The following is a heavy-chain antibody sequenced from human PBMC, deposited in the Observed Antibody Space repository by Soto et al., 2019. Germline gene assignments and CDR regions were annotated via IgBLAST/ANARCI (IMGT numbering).Heavy chain of an antibody. J-gene: IGHJ3*02. CDR2: ISGSGGST. Sequence: GGSLRLSCAASGFTFSSYAMSWVRQAPGKGLEWVSAISGSGGSTYYADSVKGRFTISRDNSKNTLYLQMNSLRAEDTAVYYCAKDLLLFTIGFSRHAFDIWGQGTMVTVSS. V-gene: IGHV3-23*01. CDR3: AKDLLLFTIGFSRHAFDI. D-gene: IGHD3-9*01. CDR1: GFTFSSYA.